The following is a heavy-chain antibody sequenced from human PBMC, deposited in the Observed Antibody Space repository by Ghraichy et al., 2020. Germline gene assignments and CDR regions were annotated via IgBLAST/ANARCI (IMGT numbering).Heavy chain of an antibody. D-gene: IGHD2-2*01. CDR2: ISGSGGTT. J-gene: IGHJ4*02. V-gene: IGHV3-23*01. CDR3: AKGGGYASYYFEY. CDR1: GFTFSSYA. Sequence: GGSLRLSCAASGFTFSSYAMNWVRQAPGKGLEWVSGISGSGGTTHYADSVKGRFTISRDNSKNTVYLQMISLRAEDTAVYYCAKGGGYASYYFEYWGQGTLVTVSS.